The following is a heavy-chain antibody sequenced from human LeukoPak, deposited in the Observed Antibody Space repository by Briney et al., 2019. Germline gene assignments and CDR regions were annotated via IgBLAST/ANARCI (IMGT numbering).Heavy chain of an antibody. Sequence: GGSLRLSCAASGFTFSSFWMHWVRQAPGKGLVWVSRIDTDGSSTVYADSVKGRFTSSRDNAKNTLYLQMNSLRAEDTAVYYCARSQYSSTWYGDHYYYYTDVWGKGTTVTVSS. J-gene: IGHJ6*03. CDR2: IDTDGSST. V-gene: IGHV3-74*01. D-gene: IGHD6-13*01. CDR1: GFTFSSFW. CDR3: ARSQYSSTWYGDHYYYYTDV.